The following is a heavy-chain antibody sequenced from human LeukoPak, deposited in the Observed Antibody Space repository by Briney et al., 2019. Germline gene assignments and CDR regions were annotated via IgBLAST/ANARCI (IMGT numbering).Heavy chain of an antibody. CDR1: GYSFTNYW. CDR2: IYPGDSST. Sequence: GESLKISCKGSGYSFTNYWIGWVRQMPGKGLEWMGIIYPGDSSTKYSPSFQGQVTISADKSVSTAYLQWRSLKASDTAMYYCARHSDDTSGYYYVYWGQGTLVTVSS. D-gene: IGHD3-22*01. CDR3: ARHSDDTSGYYYVY. V-gene: IGHV5-51*01. J-gene: IGHJ4*02.